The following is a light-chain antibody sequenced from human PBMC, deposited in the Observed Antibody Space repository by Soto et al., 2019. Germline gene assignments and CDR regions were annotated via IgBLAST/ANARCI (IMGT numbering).Light chain of an antibody. J-gene: IGKJ5*01. CDR3: HQSGGSVT. CDR1: QSFSSSF. Sequence: EIVFTQSPGTLSLSPGERVTLSCRASQSFSSSFLAWYQQKPGQAPRLLIYDASTRATGIPDRFSGSGSGTDFTLTIRRLEPEDFAVYYCHQSGGSVTFGQGTRLEI. CDR2: DAS. V-gene: IGKV3-20*01.